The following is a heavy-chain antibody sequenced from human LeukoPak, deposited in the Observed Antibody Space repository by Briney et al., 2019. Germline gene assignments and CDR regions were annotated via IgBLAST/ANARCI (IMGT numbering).Heavy chain of an antibody. CDR2: ISANSDHI. CDR1: GFPFRNYN. Sequence: GGSLRLSCEASGFPFRNYNMNWVRQSPGEGPEWVASISANSDHILHSDSVKGRFTVSRENARDSLYLEMHSLRAEDTAIYYCARVPLDIILLYYMDVWGKGTPVTVSS. J-gene: IGHJ6*03. V-gene: IGHV3-21*01. D-gene: IGHD3-9*01. CDR3: ARVPLDIILLYYMDV.